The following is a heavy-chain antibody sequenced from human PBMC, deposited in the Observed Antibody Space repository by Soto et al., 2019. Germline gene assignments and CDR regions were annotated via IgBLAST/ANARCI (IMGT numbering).Heavy chain of an antibody. J-gene: IGHJ6*02. CDR2: IRSSGGDT. D-gene: IGHD6-19*01. CDR1: GFAFNNYA. CDR3: AKDGTVIKQWLVRNRGGRDL. V-gene: IGHV3-23*01. Sequence: EVQLLESGGGLVQPGGSLRLSCVASGFAFNNYAMRWVRQSPGKGLEWVSTIRSSGGDTYYADSVKGRFTISRDNSKNTLYLQMTSLRVEDTAILCCAKDGTVIKQWLVRNRGGRDLWGQGITVPAS.